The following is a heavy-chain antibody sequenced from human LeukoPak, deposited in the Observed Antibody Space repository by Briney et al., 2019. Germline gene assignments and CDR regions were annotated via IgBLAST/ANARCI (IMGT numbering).Heavy chain of an antibody. CDR3: ASQGMTTAADYYFDY. CDR2: IWSDGSNE. CDR1: GFSFRRYG. J-gene: IGHJ4*02. Sequence: PGGSLRLSCAVSGFSFRRYGMHWVRQAPGKGLEWVAVIWSDGSNEYYADSVKGRFTISRDNSKNTLYLQMNSLRAEDTAVYYCASQGMTTAADYYFDYWGQGTLVTVSP. D-gene: IGHD4-17*01. V-gene: IGHV3-33*01.